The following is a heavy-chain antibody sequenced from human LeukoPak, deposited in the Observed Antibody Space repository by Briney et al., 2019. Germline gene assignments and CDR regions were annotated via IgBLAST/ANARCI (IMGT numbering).Heavy chain of an antibody. D-gene: IGHD3-3*01. V-gene: IGHV1-69*13. CDR2: IIPIFGTA. CDR1: GGTFSSYA. Sequence: SVKVPCKASGGTFSSYAISWVRQAPGQGLEWMGGIIPIFGTANYAQKFQGRVTITADESTSTAYMELSSLRSEDTAVYYCARERITIFGVVYYYYYMDVWGKGTTVTVSS. J-gene: IGHJ6*03. CDR3: ARERITIFGVVYYYYYMDV.